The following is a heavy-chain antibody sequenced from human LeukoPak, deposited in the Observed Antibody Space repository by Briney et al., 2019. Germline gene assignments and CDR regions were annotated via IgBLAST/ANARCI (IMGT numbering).Heavy chain of an antibody. J-gene: IGHJ6*02. CDR1: GYTFTNYY. CDR2: INPSAGST. D-gene: IGHD3-10*01. V-gene: IGHV1-46*01. CDR3: AREPTRGSSSGSYFLAPYYGMDV. Sequence: ASVKVSCKASGYTFTNYYMHWVRQAPGQGLEWMGKINPSAGSTTYAQKFQGRVTMNRDTSTSTVYMELSSLRSEDTAVFYCAREPTRGSSSGSYFLAPYYGMDVWGQGTTVTVSS.